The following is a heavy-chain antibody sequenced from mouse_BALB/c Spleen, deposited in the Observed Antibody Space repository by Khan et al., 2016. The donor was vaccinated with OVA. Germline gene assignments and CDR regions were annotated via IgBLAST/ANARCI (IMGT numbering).Heavy chain of an antibody. V-gene: IGHV2-6-1*01. CDR2: IWSDGST. J-gene: IGHJ4*01. D-gene: IGHD1-1*02. CDR1: GFSLTNYG. CDR3: ARRPDYQYKMMDY. Sequence: VKLKESGPGLVAPSQSLSITCTISGFSLTNYGVHWVRQPPGKGLEWLVVIWSDGSTTYNSALKSRLIVTKDNSKSQVFLEMNSLQTDDTAKYFSARRPDYQYKMMDYWGQGTSVTVSS.